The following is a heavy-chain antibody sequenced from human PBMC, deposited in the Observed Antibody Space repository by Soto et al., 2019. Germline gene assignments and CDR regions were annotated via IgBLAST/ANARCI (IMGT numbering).Heavy chain of an antibody. J-gene: IGHJ6*02. CDR1: GYTFTSYY. Sequence: GASVKVSCKASGYTFTSYYMHWVRQAPGQGLEWMGIINPSGGSTSYAQKFQGRVTMTRDTSTSTVYMELSSLRSEDTAVYYCARDPQADSSSGSRGMDVWGQGTTVTVSS. CDR2: INPSGGST. D-gene: IGHD3-22*01. CDR3: ARDPQADSSSGSRGMDV. V-gene: IGHV1-46*01.